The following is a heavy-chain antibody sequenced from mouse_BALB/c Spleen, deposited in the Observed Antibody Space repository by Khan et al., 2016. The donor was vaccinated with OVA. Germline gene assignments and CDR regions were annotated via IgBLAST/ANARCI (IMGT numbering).Heavy chain of an antibody. Sequence: QVQLKESGPGLVQPSQSLSITCTVSGFSLSTYGIHWVRQSPGKGLEWLGVIWTDGRTDYNVPFISRLSINKDNSKSKVFFKMNILQPDDTAIYDCARNSSRYDFTVWGQWTLVTVSA. CDR3: ARNSSRYDFTV. D-gene: IGHD2-12*01. CDR1: GFSLSTYG. J-gene: IGHJ3*01. CDR2: IWTDGRT. V-gene: IGHV2-2*01.